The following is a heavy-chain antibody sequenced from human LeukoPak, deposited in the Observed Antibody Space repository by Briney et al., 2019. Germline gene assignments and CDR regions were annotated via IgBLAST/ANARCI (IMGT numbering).Heavy chain of an antibody. Sequence: SETLSLTCTVSGGSISSSSYYWGWIRQPPGKGLEWIGSIYYSGSTYYNPSLKSRVTISVDTSKNQFSLKLSSVTAADTAVYYCASPSWYGGDCWGQGTLVTVSS. D-gene: IGHD6-13*01. J-gene: IGHJ4*02. CDR1: GGSISSSSYY. CDR2: IYYSGST. V-gene: IGHV4-39*01. CDR3: ASPSWYGGDC.